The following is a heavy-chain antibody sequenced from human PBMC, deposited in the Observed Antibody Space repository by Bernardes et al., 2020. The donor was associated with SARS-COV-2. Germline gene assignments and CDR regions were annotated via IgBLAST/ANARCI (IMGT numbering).Heavy chain of an antibody. V-gene: IGHV1-2*06. CDR3: ARSYNSIFSAFEIFSAFEI. CDR1: GYTFTDYY. CDR2: INPNSGGT. Sequence: ASVKVSCKASGYTFTDYYIHWVRQAPGQGLEWMGRINPNSGGTNSAQKFQGRVTMTRDTSITTAYMELNRLTSDDTAIYYCARSYNSIFSAFEIFSAFEIWAQATMVTVSS. D-gene: IGHD3-3*02. J-gene: IGHJ3*02.